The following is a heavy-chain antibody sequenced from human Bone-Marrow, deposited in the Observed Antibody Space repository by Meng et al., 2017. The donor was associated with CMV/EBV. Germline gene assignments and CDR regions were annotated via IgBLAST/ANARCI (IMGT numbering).Heavy chain of an antibody. CDR3: ARDGYCSSTSCYGWFDP. D-gene: IGHD2-2*01. CDR2: ISSSSSYI. V-gene: IGHV3-21*01. CDR1: GFTFSSYS. J-gene: IGHJ5*02. Sequence: GESLKISCAASGFTFSSYSMNWVRQAPGKGLEWVSSISSSSSYIYYADSVKGRFTISRDNAKNSLYLQMNSLRAEDTAVYYCARDGYCSSTSCYGWFDPWGQGTLVTVSS.